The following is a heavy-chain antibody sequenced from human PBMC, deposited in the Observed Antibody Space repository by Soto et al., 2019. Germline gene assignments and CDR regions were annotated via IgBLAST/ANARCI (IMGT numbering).Heavy chain of an antibody. CDR1: GGTFSSYA. J-gene: IGHJ4*02. Sequence: QVQLVQSGAEVKKPGSSVKVSCKASGGTFSSYAISWVRQAPGQGLEWMGGIIPIFGTANYAQKFQGRVTITADESTSTAYMELSSLRSEDTAVYYCALTHGGKEYSSSSPGFDYWGQRTMVTVSS. D-gene: IGHD6-6*01. CDR2: IIPIFGTA. CDR3: ALTHGGKEYSSSSPGFDY. V-gene: IGHV1-69*12.